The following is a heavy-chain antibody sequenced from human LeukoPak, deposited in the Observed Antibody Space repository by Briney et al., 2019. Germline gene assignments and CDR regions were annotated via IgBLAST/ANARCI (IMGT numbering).Heavy chain of an antibody. Sequence: GGSLRLSCAASGFTFTRDWMSWVRQAPGKGLEWVATIEHDLSEKYYGDSVKGRFTVSRDNPKNSLFLQMNSLRVEDTALYFCAKWDFFGDYFSFDPRGQGTRVTVSS. D-gene: IGHD1-26*01. CDR1: GFTFTRDW. V-gene: IGHV3-7*01. CDR3: AKWDFFGDYFSFDP. J-gene: IGHJ5*02. CDR2: IEHDLSEK.